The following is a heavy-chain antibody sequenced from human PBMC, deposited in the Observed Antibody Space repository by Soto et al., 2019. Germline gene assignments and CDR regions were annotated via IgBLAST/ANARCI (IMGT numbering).Heavy chain of an antibody. J-gene: IGHJ6*02. V-gene: IGHV4-39*01. D-gene: IGHD3-22*01. Sequence: SETLSLTCTVSGGSISSRSYYWGLIRQPPGKGLEWIGSIYYSGSTYYNPSLKSRVTISVDTSKNQFSLKLSSVTAADTAVYYCARRLYYDSSGFEGGGMDVWGQGTTVT. CDR2: IYYSGST. CDR1: GGSISSRSYY. CDR3: ARRLYYDSSGFEGGGMDV.